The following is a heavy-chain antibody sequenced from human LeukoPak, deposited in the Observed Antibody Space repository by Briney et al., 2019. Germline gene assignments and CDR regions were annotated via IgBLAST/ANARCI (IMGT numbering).Heavy chain of an antibody. CDR1: GGSVSSYF. D-gene: IGHD3-10*01. V-gene: IGHV4-59*08. J-gene: IGHJ4*02. CDR3: ARWGSNMAREKGDH. Sequence: SETLSLTCTVSGGSVSSYFWSWIRQPPGKGLEWIGYIYYSGSTNYNPSLKSRVTISVDTSKNQFSLKLSSVTAADTAVYYCARWGSNMAREKGDHWGQGTLVTVSS. CDR2: IYYSGST.